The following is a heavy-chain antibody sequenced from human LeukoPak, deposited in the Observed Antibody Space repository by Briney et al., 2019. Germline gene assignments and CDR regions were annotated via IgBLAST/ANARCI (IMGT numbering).Heavy chain of an antibody. V-gene: IGHV3-7*02. Sequence: GGSLRLSCAASGFSFSNYWMDWVRQAPGKGLEWVANIKHDGSEKYYVDSVKGRFTFSRDNAKNSLYLQMNSLRAEDTAVYYCARAGSGTYWNYYGLDVWGQGTTVTVSS. CDR3: ARAGSGTYWNYYGLDV. D-gene: IGHD1-26*01. CDR1: GFSFSNYW. J-gene: IGHJ6*02. CDR2: IKHDGSEK.